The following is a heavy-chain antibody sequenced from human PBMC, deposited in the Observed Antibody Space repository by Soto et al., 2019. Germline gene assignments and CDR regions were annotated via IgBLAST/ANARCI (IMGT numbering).Heavy chain of an antibody. V-gene: IGHV3-30-3*01. CDR1: GFTFSSYA. D-gene: IGHD3-22*01. CDR3: ARGVTMIVVATPFDY. Sequence: GGSLRLSCAASGFTFSSYAMHWVRQAPGKGLEWVAVISYDGSNKYYADSVKGRFTISRDNSKNTLYLQMNSLRAEDTAVYYCARGVTMIVVATPFDYWGQGTLVTVSS. J-gene: IGHJ4*02. CDR2: ISYDGSNK.